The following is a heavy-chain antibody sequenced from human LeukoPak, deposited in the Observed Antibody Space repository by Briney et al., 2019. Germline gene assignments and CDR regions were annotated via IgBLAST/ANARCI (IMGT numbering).Heavy chain of an antibody. CDR1: GYTFTSYG. J-gene: IGHJ4*02. V-gene: IGHV1-18*01. D-gene: IGHD3-22*01. CDR3: ARSYYDSSGYIPFDY. CDR2: ISAYNGNT. Sequence: GASVKVSCKASGYTFTSYGISWVRQAPGQGLEWMGWISAYNGNTNYAQKLQGRVTMTTDTSTSTAYMELRSLGSDDTVVYYCARSYYDSSGYIPFDYWGQGTLVTVSS.